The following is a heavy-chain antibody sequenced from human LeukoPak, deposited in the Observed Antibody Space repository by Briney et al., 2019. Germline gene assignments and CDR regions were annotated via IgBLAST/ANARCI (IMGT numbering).Heavy chain of an antibody. CDR1: GGSFSGYY. Sequence: PSETLSLTCAVYGGSFSGYYWSWIRQPPGKGLEWIGEINHSGSTNYNPSLKSRVTISVDTSKNQFSLKLSSVTAADTAVYYCARGRASCHDYWGQGTLVTVSS. V-gene: IGHV4-34*01. D-gene: IGHD2-2*01. CDR2: INHSGST. J-gene: IGHJ4*02. CDR3: ARGRASCHDY.